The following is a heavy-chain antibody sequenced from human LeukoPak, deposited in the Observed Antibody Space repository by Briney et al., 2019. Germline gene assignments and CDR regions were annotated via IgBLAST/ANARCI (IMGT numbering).Heavy chain of an antibody. V-gene: IGHV1-69*13. CDR2: IIPIFGTA. CDR1: GGTFSSYA. J-gene: IGHJ6*02. Sequence: SVKVSCKASGGTFSSYAISWVRQAPGQGLEWMGGIIPIFGTANYAQKFQGRVTITADESTSTAYMELSSLRSEDTAVYYCATGLDTAMVTGYGMDVWGQGTTVTVSS. CDR3: ATGLDTAMVTGYGMDV. D-gene: IGHD5-18*01.